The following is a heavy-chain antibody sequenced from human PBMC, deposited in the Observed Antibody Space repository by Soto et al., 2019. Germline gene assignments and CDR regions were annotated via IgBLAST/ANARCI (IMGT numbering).Heavy chain of an antibody. CDR1: GGSISSGSYY. CDR3: ARDPDYIDYSRHWGYLDL. CDR2: MYSSGIT. J-gene: IGHJ2*01. V-gene: IGHV4-31*01. Sequence: QVQLQESGPGLVKPSQTLSLTCTVSGGSISSGSYYLNWIRQHPGKGLEWIGYMYSSGITSYNPSLKSPVSISSDASKNQFFLRLSSVTVADTAVYYCARDPDYIDYSRHWGYLDLWGRGTLVTVSS. D-gene: IGHD4-4*01.